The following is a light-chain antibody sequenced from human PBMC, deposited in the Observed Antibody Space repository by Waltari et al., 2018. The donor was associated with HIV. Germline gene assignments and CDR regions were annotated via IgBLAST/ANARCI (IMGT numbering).Light chain of an antibody. V-gene: IGKV3-20*01. J-gene: IGKJ1*01. CDR1: QSISRRY. Sequence: EVVLTQSPGTLSLSPGERAALSCRASQSISRRYLAWYQQKPGQAPRLLIHGISNRATGIPDRFSGSGSGTDFTLTSSRLESEDFAVYYCQQYGNSPRTFGQGTKVEIK. CDR2: GIS. CDR3: QQYGNSPRT.